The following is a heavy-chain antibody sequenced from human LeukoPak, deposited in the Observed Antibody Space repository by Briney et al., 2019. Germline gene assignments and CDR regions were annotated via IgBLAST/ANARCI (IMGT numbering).Heavy chain of an antibody. CDR1: GYTFTGYY. D-gene: IGHD3-16*02. CDR3: ARGLYDYVWGSYRLNWFDP. V-gene: IGHV1-2*06. Sequence: GASVKVSCKASGYTFTGYYMHWVRQAPGQGLEWMGRINPNSGGTNYAQKFQGRVTMTRDTSISTAYMGLSRLRSDDTAVYYCARGLYDYVWGSYRLNWFDPWGQGTLVTVSS. CDR2: INPNSGGT. J-gene: IGHJ5*02.